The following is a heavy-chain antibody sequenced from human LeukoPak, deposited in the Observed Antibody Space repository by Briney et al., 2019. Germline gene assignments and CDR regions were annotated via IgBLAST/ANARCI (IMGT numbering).Heavy chain of an antibody. J-gene: IGHJ4*02. V-gene: IGHV3-21*01. CDR3: ARSPAARPYYFDY. CDR2: ISSSSSYI. CDR1: GFTFSSYS. Sequence: GGSLRLPCAASGFTFSSYSMNWVRQAPGKGLEWVSSISSSSSYIYYADSVKGRFTISRDNAKNSLYLQMNSLRAEDTAVYYCARSPAARPYYFDYWGQGTLVTVSS. D-gene: IGHD6-6*01.